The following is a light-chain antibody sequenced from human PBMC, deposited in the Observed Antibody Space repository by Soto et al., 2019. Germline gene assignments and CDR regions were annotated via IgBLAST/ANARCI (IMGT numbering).Light chain of an antibody. V-gene: IGLV2-14*01. CDR3: SSYTSSSTLPLYV. Sequence: QSALTQPASVSGSPGQSITISCTGTSSDVGGYNYVSWYQQHPGEAPKLMIYDVSNRPSGVSNRFSGSKSGNTASLTISGLQAEDEADYYCSSYTSSSTLPLYVFGTGTKLTVL. J-gene: IGLJ1*01. CDR2: DVS. CDR1: SSDVGGYNY.